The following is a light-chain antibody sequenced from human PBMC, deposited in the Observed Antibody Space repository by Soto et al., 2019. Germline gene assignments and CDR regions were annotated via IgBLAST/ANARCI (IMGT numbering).Light chain of an antibody. V-gene: IGLV3-21*02. CDR3: QVWDSSRDHSV. CDR1: PIGSKS. CDR2: DDS. J-gene: IGLJ2*01. Sequence: SYELTQPPSVSVATGQTAMITCGGNPIGSKSVHWDQHQPGQAPVLVVYDDSDRPSGIPARFSGSNSENTATLTISRVEAGDEADYYCQVWDSSRDHSVFGGGTMLTVL.